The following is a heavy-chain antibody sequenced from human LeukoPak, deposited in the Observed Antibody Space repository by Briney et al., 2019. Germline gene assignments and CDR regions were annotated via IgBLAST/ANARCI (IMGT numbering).Heavy chain of an antibody. D-gene: IGHD1-26*01. V-gene: IGHV4-34*01. Sequence: SETLSLTCAVCGGSFSGYYWSWIRQPPGKGLEWIGEINHSGSTNYNPSLKSRVTISVDTSKNQFSLKLSSVTAADTAVYYCARDAGGGSYRFDYWGQGTLVTVSS. CDR2: INHSGST. J-gene: IGHJ4*02. CDR3: ARDAGGGSYRFDY. CDR1: GGSFSGYY.